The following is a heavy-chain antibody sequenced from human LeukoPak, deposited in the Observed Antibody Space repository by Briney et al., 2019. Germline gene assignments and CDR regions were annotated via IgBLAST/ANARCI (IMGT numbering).Heavy chain of an antibody. J-gene: IGHJ4*02. V-gene: IGHV4-59*01. CDR2: IYYSGST. Sequence: PSETLSLTCTVSGGSISSYYWSWIWQPPGKGLEWIGYIYYSGSTNYNPSLKSRVTISVDTSKNQFSLKLSSVTAADTAVYYCARVRGFGELLPDYWGQGTLVTVSS. CDR3: ARVRGFGELLPDY. CDR1: GGSISSYY. D-gene: IGHD3-10*01.